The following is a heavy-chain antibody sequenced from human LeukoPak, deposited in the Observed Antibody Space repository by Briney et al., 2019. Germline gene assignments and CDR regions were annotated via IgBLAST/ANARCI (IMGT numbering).Heavy chain of an antibody. J-gene: IGHJ4*02. Sequence: PSETLSLTCTVSGDSLSNYYWSWIRQPPGKGLEWIAYIFYSGITNFNSSLKSRVTISVDTSKNQFSLKLSSVTAADTALYYCARLVGNRRATHDHWGQGTQVTVSS. CDR1: GDSLSNYY. V-gene: IGHV4-59*08. D-gene: IGHD1-14*01. CDR2: IFYSGIT. CDR3: ARLVGNRRATHDH.